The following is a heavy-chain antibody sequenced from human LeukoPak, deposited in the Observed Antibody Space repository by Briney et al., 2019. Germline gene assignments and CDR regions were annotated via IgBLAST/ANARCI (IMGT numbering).Heavy chain of an antibody. J-gene: IGHJ4*02. CDR1: GFTFSSYG. CDR3: AKDSKYNWNLLDY. D-gene: IGHD1-7*01. Sequence: GGSLRLSCAASGFTFSSYGMHWVRQAPGKGLEWVAIISYDGSNKYYADSVKGRFTISRDNSKSTLYLQMDSLRAEDTAVYYCAKDSKYNWNLLDYWGQGTLVTVSS. CDR2: ISYDGSNK. V-gene: IGHV3-30*18.